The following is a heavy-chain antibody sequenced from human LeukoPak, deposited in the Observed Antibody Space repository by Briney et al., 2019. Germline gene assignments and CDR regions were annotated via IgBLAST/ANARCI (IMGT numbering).Heavy chain of an antibody. J-gene: IGHJ6*03. CDR1: GGSFSGYY. Sequence: KPSETLSLTCAVYGGSFSGYYWSWIRQPPGKGLEWIGEINHSGSTNYNPSLKSRVTISVDTSKDQFSLKLSPVTAADTAVYYCARRTDFWSGYYYYYYMDVWGKGTTVTVSS. V-gene: IGHV4-34*01. D-gene: IGHD3-3*01. CDR3: ARRTDFWSGYYYYYYMDV. CDR2: INHSGST.